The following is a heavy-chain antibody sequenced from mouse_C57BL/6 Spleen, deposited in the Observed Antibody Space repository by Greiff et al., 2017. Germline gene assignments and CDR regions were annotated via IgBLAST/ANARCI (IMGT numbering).Heavy chain of an antibody. J-gene: IGHJ2*01. CDR3: TRGAQATPFDY. D-gene: IGHD3-2*02. V-gene: IGHV1-15*01. Sequence: VQLQQSGAELVRPGASVTLSCKASGYTFTDYEMHWVKQTPVHGLEWIGAIAPETGGTAYNQKFKGKAILTADKSSSTAYMVLRSLTSEDAAVYYCTRGAQATPFDYWGQGTTLTVSS. CDR1: GYTFTDYE. CDR2: IAPETGGT.